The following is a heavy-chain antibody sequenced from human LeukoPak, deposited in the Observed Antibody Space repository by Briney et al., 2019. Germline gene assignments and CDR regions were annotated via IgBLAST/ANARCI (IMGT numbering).Heavy chain of an antibody. CDR1: GFTFSSYA. Sequence: SGGSLRHSCAASGFTFSSYAMHWVRQAPGKGLEYVSAISSNGGSTYYANSVKGRFTISRDNSKNTLYLQMGSLRAEDMAVYYCASPGAFYWGQGTLGTVSS. J-gene: IGHJ4*01. CDR3: ASPGAFY. V-gene: IGHV3-64*01. CDR2: ISSNGGST.